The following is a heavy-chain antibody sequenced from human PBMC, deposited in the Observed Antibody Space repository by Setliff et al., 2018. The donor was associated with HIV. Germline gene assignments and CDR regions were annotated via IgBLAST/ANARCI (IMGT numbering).Heavy chain of an antibody. J-gene: IGHJ4*02. CDR3: ATWKVGATHYFDY. Sequence: GASVKVSCKVSGYTLTELSMHWVRQAPGKGLEWMGGFDPEDGETIYVQKFQGRVTMTEDTSTDAAYMELSSLRSEDTAVYYCATWKVGATHYFDYWGQGTLVTVSS. CDR2: FDPEDGET. D-gene: IGHD1-26*01. V-gene: IGHV1-24*01. CDR1: GYTLTELS.